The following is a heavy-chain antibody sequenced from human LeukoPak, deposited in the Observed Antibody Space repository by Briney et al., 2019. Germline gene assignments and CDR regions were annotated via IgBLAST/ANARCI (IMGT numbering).Heavy chain of an antibody. CDR1: GGSISSSRYY. V-gene: IGHV4-39*01. Sequence: SETPSLTCTISGGSISSSRYYWGWIRQPPGKGLERLGNIYYSGSTYCNPSLKSRVTISVDTSKNQFSLKLSSVTAADTAVYYCARHEGGYRYGYYSYYYYGMDVWGQGTTVTVSS. CDR2: IYYSGST. J-gene: IGHJ6*02. D-gene: IGHD5-18*01. CDR3: ARHEGGYRYGYYSYYYYGMDV.